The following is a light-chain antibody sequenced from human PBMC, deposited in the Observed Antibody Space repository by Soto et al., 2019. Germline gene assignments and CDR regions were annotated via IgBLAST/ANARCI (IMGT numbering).Light chain of an antibody. J-gene: IGKJ1*01. CDR1: QSVSSNY. Sequence: EIVLTQSPGTLSLSPGERATLSCRASQSVSSNYLSWYQQKLGQAPRLLIYGASSRATGIPDRFSGRGSGTDFTLTISRLEPEDFAVYYCQQYGSSPRTFGQGTKV. CDR2: GAS. V-gene: IGKV3-20*01. CDR3: QQYGSSPRT.